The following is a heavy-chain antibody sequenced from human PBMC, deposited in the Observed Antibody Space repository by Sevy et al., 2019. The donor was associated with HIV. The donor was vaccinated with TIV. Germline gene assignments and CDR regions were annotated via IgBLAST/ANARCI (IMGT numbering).Heavy chain of an antibody. CDR1: GFTFSNAG. V-gene: IGHV3-15*01. Sequence: GGSLRLSCAASGFTFSNAGMSWVRQAPGKGLEWVGGIKSKTDGGTTDYAAPVKGRFTISRDDSKNTLYLQMNSLKTEDTAVYYCTTEGIVVVPAAIPTDYWGQGTLVTVSS. J-gene: IGHJ4*02. D-gene: IGHD2-2*02. CDR2: IKSKTDGGTT. CDR3: TTEGIVVVPAAIPTDY.